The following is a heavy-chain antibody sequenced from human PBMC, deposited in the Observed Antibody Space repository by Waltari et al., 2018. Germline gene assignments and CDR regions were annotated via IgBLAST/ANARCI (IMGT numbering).Heavy chain of an antibody. V-gene: IGHV4-4*02. Sequence: QVQLQESGPGLVKPSGTLSLTCAVSGGSISSSNWWSWVRQPPGKGLEWIGEIYHSGSTNYHPSPKVRVTISVDKSKNQFSLKLSFVTAADTAVYYCARVNQRKSTQGGPDYYYYYGMDVWGQGTTVTVSS. J-gene: IGHJ6*02. D-gene: IGHD2-2*01. CDR3: ARVNQRKSTQGGPDYYYYYGMDV. CDR1: GGSISSSNW. CDR2: IYHSGST.